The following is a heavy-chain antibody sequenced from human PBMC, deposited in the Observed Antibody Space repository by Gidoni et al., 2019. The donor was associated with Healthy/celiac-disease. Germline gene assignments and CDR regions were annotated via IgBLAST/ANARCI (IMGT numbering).Heavy chain of an antibody. CDR3: ARFKVRSRGVINFYYYGMDV. Sequence: QVQLQQWGAGLLKPSETLSLTCAVYGGSFSGYYWSWIRQPPGKGLEWIGEINHSGSTNYNPSLKSRVTISVDTSKNQFSLKLSSVTAADTAVYYCARFKVRSRGVINFYYYGMDVWGQGTTVTVSS. D-gene: IGHD3-10*01. CDR1: GGSFSGYY. V-gene: IGHV4-34*01. J-gene: IGHJ6*02. CDR2: INHSGST.